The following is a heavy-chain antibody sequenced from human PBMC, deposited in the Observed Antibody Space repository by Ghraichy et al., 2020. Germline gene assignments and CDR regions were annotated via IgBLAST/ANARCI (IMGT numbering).Heavy chain of an antibody. CDR1: GGSISSSSYY. CDR2: IYYSGST. D-gene: IGHD6-19*01. Sequence: SETLSLTCTVSGGSISSSSYYWGWIRQPPGKGLEWIGSIYYSGSTYYNPSLKSRVTISVDTSKNQFSLKLSSVTAADTAVYYCARRYSSGWFEYWGQGTLVTVSS. CDR3: ARRYSSGWFEY. V-gene: IGHV4-39*01. J-gene: IGHJ4*02.